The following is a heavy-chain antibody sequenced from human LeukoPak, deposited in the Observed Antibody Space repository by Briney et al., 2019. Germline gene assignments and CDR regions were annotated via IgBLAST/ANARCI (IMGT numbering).Heavy chain of an antibody. Sequence: PSETLSLTCAVYNGSFSGFYWTWLRQPPGKGLEWIGEIHHSGTTNYNPSLKSRVIISSDTSKSQFSPNLSSVTAADTAVYYCASAVVVPKTIRDYYGLDVWGQGTTVTVSS. CDR2: IHHSGTT. CDR1: NGSFSGFY. V-gene: IGHV4-34*01. J-gene: IGHJ6*02. CDR3: ASAVVVPKTIRDYYGLDV. D-gene: IGHD2-2*01.